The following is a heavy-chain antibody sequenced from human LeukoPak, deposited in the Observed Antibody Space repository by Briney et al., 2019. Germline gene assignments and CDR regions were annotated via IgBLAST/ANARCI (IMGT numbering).Heavy chain of an antibody. V-gene: IGHV4-4*07. CDR3: ARAGPRTYYDFWSGYPGLYYYYMDV. J-gene: IGHJ6*03. Sequence: SETLSLTCTVSGGSISSYYWSWIRQPAGKGLESIGHISTSGSTNYNPSLKSRVTISVDTSKNQFSLKLSSVTAADTAVYYCARAGPRTYYDFWSGYPGLYYYYMDVWGKGTTVTVSS. CDR2: ISTSGST. CDR1: GGSISSYY. D-gene: IGHD3-3*01.